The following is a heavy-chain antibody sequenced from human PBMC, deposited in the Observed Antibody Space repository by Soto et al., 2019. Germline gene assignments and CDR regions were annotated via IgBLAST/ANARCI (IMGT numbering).Heavy chain of an antibody. CDR1: GGSVSSGSYY. V-gene: IGHV4-61*01. CDR3: ARIVVPAAMASGFAY. CDR2: IYYSGST. J-gene: IGHJ4*02. Sequence: QVQLQESCPGLVKPSETLSLTCTVSGGSVSSGSYYWSWIRQPPGKGLEWIGYIYYSGSTNYNPSLKSRVTISVDTSKNQFPLKLSSVTAADKAVYYCARIVVPAAMASGFAYWGQGTLVTVSS. D-gene: IGHD2-2*01.